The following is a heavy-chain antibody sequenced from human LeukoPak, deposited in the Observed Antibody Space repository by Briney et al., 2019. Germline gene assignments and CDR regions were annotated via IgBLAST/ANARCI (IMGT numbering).Heavy chain of an antibody. D-gene: IGHD2-15*01. J-gene: IGHJ5*01. CDR1: GYSFANNW. Sequence: GESLKISCQASGYSFANNWIGWVRQMPGKGLEWMVIVYPGDSNTKYSPSFQGQVTISADKSINTAYLQWSSLKASDTAIYYCVRTPTCSSGSCYPNWFDSWGQGTLVTVSS. CDR3: VRTPTCSSGSCYPNWFDS. V-gene: IGHV5-51*01. CDR2: VYPGDSNT.